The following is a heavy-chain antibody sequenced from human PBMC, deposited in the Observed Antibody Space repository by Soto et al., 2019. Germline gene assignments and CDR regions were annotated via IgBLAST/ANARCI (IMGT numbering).Heavy chain of an antibody. V-gene: IGHV5-10-1*01. D-gene: IGHD2-2*01. Sequence: PGESLKISCKGSGYSFTSYWISWVRQMPGKVLEWMGRIDPSDSYTNYSPSFQGHVTISADKSISTAYMQWSSLKASDTAMYYCARQSLLGYCSSTSCWLVDIWGQGTMVTVSS. CDR2: IDPSDSYT. J-gene: IGHJ3*02. CDR1: GYSFTSYW. CDR3: ARQSLLGYCSSTSCWLVDI.